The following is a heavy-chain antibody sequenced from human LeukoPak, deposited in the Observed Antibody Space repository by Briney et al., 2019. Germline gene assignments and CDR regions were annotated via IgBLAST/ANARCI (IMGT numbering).Heavy chain of an antibody. V-gene: IGHV3-30*02. CDR1: GFTFSSYG. CDR3: AKDRGITIFGVVPGVLDY. D-gene: IGHD3-3*01. J-gene: IGHJ4*02. Sequence: GGSLRLSCAASGFTFSSYGMHWVRQAPGKGLEWVAFIRYDGSNKYYADSVKGRFTISRDNPKNTLYLQMNSLRAEDTAVYYCAKDRGITIFGVVPGVLDYWGQGTLVTVSS. CDR2: IRYDGSNK.